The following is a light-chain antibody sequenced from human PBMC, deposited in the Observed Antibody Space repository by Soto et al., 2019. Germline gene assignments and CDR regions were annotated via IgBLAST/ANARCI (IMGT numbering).Light chain of an antibody. J-gene: IGKJ1*01. CDR1: QSISGSY. Sequence: EIVMTQSPATLSLSPGERATLSCRASQSISGSYLSWYQQKPGQAPRLLIYGASTRATGIPARFSGSGSGTDFTLTITSLQPEDFAVYFCQQDYDLPETFGQGTTVEIK. CDR3: QQDYDLPET. V-gene: IGKV3D-7*01. CDR2: GAS.